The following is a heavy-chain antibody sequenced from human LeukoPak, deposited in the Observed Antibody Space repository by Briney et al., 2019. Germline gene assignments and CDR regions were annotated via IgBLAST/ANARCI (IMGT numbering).Heavy chain of an antibody. Sequence: GGSLRLSCAASGSTFSSYAMSWVRQAPGKGLEWVSAISGSGGSTYYADSVKGRFTISRDNSKNTLYLQMNSLRAEDTAVYYCAKASMVRGVIINFDYWGQGTLVTVSS. D-gene: IGHD3-10*01. V-gene: IGHV3-23*01. CDR3: AKASMVRGVIINFDY. CDR1: GSTFSSYA. CDR2: ISGSGGST. J-gene: IGHJ4*02.